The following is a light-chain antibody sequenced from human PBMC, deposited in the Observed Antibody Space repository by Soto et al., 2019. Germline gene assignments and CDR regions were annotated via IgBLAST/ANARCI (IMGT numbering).Light chain of an antibody. CDR3: QSYDSSLSGYV. Sequence: QAVLTQPPSVSGAPGQRVTISCTGSSSNIGAGYDLHWYQKLPGTAPKLLIYDDNNRPSGVPDRFSGSRSGTSASLAIAGLQAEDEADYYCQSYDSSLSGYVFGTGTKLTVL. CDR1: SSNIGAGYD. V-gene: IGLV1-40*01. J-gene: IGLJ1*01. CDR2: DDN.